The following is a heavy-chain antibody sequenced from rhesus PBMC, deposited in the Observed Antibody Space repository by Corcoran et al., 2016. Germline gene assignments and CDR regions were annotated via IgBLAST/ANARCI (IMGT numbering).Heavy chain of an antibody. CDR3: ARRVIAAASFDY. V-gene: IGHV4-93*01. CDR2: LYGGSGST. D-gene: IGHD6-13*01. Sequence: QVQLQESGPGLVKPSETLSLTCAVSGGSISSSNWWSWIRQSPGKGLEWIGSLYGGSGSTSYNPSLKSRVTIATDTSKNQVSLKLSSVTAADTAGYYWARRVIAAASFDYWGQGVLVTVSS. J-gene: IGHJ4*01. CDR1: GGSISSSNW.